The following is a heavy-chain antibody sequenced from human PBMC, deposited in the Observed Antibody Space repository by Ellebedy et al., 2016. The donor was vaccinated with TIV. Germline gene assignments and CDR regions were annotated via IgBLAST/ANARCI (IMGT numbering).Heavy chain of an antibody. Sequence: GESLKISCAASGFTFSNYAMTWVRQVTGQGLGWVSGISDTGITTFYADSVKGRFTISRDNSRSTLYLQMNSLRAEDTAVYYCVKGDSVYYYMDVWGKGTTVTVSS. D-gene: IGHD2-15*01. J-gene: IGHJ6*03. CDR2: ISDTGITT. CDR1: GFTFSNYA. V-gene: IGHV3-23*01. CDR3: VKGDSVYYYMDV.